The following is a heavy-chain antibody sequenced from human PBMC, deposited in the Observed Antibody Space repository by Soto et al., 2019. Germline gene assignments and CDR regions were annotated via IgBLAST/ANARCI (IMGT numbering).Heavy chain of an antibody. CDR1: GAPITTTKW. CDR3: ATQTISSTLGV. CDR2: LSRGDER. V-gene: IGHV4-4*02. Sequence: QVQLQESGPGLVKPSETLSLTCTVSGAPITTTKWWAWVRLPPGKGLEWIGELSRGDERSSNPSLEGRFTMSLDKSNNHFSLNLTSVTAADTAIYSCATQTISSTLGVWGRGTSVTVSS. J-gene: IGHJ6*02.